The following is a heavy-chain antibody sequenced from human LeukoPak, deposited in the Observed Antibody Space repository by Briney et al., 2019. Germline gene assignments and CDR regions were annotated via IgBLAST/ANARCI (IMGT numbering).Heavy chain of an antibody. V-gene: IGHV3-7*01. CDR2: IKQDGSEK. J-gene: IGHJ5*02. D-gene: IGHD4-17*01. Sequence: PGGSLRLSCAASGFTFSIYWMSWVRQAPGKGLEWVANIKQDGSEKYYVDSVKGRFTISRDNAKNSLYLQMNSLRAEDTAVYYCARAHDYGRLFDPWGQGTLVTVSS. CDR3: ARAHDYGRLFDP. CDR1: GFTFSIYW.